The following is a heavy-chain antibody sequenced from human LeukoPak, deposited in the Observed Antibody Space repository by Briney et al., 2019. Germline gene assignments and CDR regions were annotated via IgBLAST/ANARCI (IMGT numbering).Heavy chain of an antibody. V-gene: IGHV4-59*01. J-gene: IGHJ5*02. D-gene: IGHD3-22*01. CDR3: ARADPYYYDSSGYYSP. CDR1: GGSISSYY. CDR2: IYYSGST. Sequence: SQTLSLTCTVSGGSISSYYWSWIRQPPGKGLEWIGYIYYSGSTNYNPSLKSRITISVDTSKNQFSLKLSSVTAADTAVYYCARADPYYYDSSGYYSPWGQGTLVTVSS.